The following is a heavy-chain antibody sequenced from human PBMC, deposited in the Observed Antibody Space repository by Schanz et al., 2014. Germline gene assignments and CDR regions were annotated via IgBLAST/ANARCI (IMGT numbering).Heavy chain of an antibody. CDR3: ASSRTRYCSSTSCVPGAFDF. J-gene: IGHJ3*01. CDR2: ISSSSSTI. CDR1: EFSFSSFG. V-gene: IGHV3-48*01. Sequence: EVQLVESGGGLVQPRGSLRLSCAASEFSFSSFGMNWVRQAPGKGLEWVSYISSSSSTIYYADSVKGRFTISRDNAKNSLYLQMSSLRVDDTAVYYCASSRTRYCSSTSCVPGAFDFWGQGTLVTVSS. D-gene: IGHD2-2*01.